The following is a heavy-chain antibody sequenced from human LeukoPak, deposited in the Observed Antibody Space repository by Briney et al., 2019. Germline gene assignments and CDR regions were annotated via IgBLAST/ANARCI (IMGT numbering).Heavy chain of an antibody. CDR3: ARAPSEDTYYFDY. V-gene: IGHV4-30-4*01. CDR2: IYYSGST. J-gene: IGHJ4*02. CDR1: GGSISSGDYY. Sequence: SETLSLTCTVSGGSISSGDYYWSWIRQPPGKGLEWIGYIYYSGSTYYNPSLKSRVTISVNTFKNQFSLKLSSVTAADTAVYYCARAPSEDTYYFDYWGQGTLVTVSS.